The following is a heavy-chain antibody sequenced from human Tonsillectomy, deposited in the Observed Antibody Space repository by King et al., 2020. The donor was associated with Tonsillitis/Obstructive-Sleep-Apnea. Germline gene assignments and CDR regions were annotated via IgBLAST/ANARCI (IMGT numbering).Heavy chain of an antibody. CDR3: ARERGFGVHYYYFYMDV. CDR1: GDSISSTNW. V-gene: IGHV4-4*02. Sequence: VQLQESGPGLVKPSGTLSLTCVVSGDSISSTNWWSWVRQPPGKGLEWIGEIYHSGSSNYNPSLKSRVAISVDKSKNQFSLKLTSVTAADTAVYYCARERGFGVHYYYFYMDVWGKGTTVTVSS. J-gene: IGHJ6*03. D-gene: IGHD2-8*01. CDR2: IYHSGSS.